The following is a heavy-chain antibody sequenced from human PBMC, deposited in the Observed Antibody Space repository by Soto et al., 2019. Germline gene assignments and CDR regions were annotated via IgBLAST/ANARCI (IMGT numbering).Heavy chain of an antibody. V-gene: IGHV3-30*18. Sequence: QVQLVESGAGVVQPGKSLRLSCAASGFTFSHYGIHWVRQAPGEGLEWVAVISFDGGTDYYEDSVRGRFTISRDNSNNTLYLQMNSLRTEDTAVYYCAKDRGAAAGRRNYFDSWGQGALVTGSS. J-gene: IGHJ4*02. CDR1: GFTFSHYG. D-gene: IGHD6-13*01. CDR2: ISFDGGTD. CDR3: AKDRGAAAGRRNYFDS.